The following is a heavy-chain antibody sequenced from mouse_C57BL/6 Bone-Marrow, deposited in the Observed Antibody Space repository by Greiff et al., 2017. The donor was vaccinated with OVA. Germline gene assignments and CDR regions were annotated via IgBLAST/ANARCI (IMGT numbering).Heavy chain of an antibody. V-gene: IGHV14-4*01. Sequence: LVESGAELVRPGASVKLSCTASGFNIKDDYMHWVKQRPEQGLEWIGWIDPENGDTEYASKFQGKATITAHTSSNTAYLQLSSLTSEDTAVYYCTTRGYDSETAWFAYWGQGTLVTVSA. CDR1: GFNIKDDY. CDR3: TTRGYDSETAWFAY. CDR2: IDPENGDT. J-gene: IGHJ3*01. D-gene: IGHD2-2*01.